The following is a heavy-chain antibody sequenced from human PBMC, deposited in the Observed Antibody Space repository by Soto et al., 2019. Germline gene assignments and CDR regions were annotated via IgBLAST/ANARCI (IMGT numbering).Heavy chain of an antibody. Sequence: PSETLSLTCAISGDNVSNNTASWSWIRQSPSRGLEWLGRTFFRSKWSNDYAVSVKSRLIINPDTSNQFSLQLNSVTPEDTAVYFCAKGDNLGPKTGYAFDPWGQGIMVTVSS. CDR1: GDNVSNNTAS. V-gene: IGHV6-1*01. CDR2: TFFRSKWSN. CDR3: AKGDNLGPKTGYAFDP. J-gene: IGHJ5*02. D-gene: IGHD5-12*01.